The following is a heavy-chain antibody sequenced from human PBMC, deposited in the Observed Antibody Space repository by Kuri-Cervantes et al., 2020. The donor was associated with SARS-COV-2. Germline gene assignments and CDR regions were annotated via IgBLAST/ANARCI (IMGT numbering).Heavy chain of an antibody. Sequence: ASVKVSCKASGYTFTSYDINWVRQATGQGLEWMGWMNPNSGNTGYAQKFQGRVTMTRNTSISTAYMELSSLRSEDTVVYYCARVNGRRGDYWFDPWGQGTLVPVSS. CDR1: GYTFTSYD. J-gene: IGHJ5*02. CDR2: MNPNSGNT. V-gene: IGHV1-8*01. D-gene: IGHD4-17*01. CDR3: ARVNGRRGDYWFDP.